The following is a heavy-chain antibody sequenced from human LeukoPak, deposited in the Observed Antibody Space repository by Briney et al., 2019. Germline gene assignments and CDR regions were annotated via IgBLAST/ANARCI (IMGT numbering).Heavy chain of an antibody. D-gene: IGHD5-18*01. J-gene: IGHJ4*02. V-gene: IGHV3-48*03. CDR2: ISSSGSTI. Sequence: QSGGSLRLSCEASGFTFSSYEMNWVRQAPGKGLEWVSYISSSGSTIYYADSVKGRFTISRDNAKNSLYLQMNSLRAEDTAVYYCARESSGYSSTVDYWGQGTLVTVSS. CDR3: ARESSGYSSTVDY. CDR1: GFTFSSYE.